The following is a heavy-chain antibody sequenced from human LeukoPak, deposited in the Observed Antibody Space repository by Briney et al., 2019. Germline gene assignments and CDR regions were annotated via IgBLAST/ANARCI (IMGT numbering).Heavy chain of an antibody. CDR1: GFTFGDYA. J-gene: IGHJ6*02. D-gene: IGHD2-8*01. CDR2: IRSKAYGETA. V-gene: IGHV3-49*03. Sequence: GGSLRLFCTASGFTFGDYAMSWIRQAPGKGLEWVGFIRSKAYGETADYAASVKGRFTISRDNAKNSLYLQMNSLRAEDTALYYCAREAYSYCTNGVCPHGMDVWGQGTTVTVSS. CDR3: AREAYSYCTNGVCPHGMDV.